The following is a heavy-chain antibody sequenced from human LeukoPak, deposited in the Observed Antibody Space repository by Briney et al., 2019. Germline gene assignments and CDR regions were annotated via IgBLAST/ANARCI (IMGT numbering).Heavy chain of an antibody. CDR3: ARPSSGPIASFDY. J-gene: IGHJ4*02. D-gene: IGHD3-22*01. Sequence: GGSLRLSCAASGFTFSSYWMTWARQAPGKGLEWLANIKQEGSEKNYLDSVRARLTISRDNAKNLLYLQMNTLRAEDTAVYYCARPSSGPIASFDYWGQGTLVTVSS. V-gene: IGHV3-7*01. CDR1: GFTFSSYW. CDR2: IKQEGSEK.